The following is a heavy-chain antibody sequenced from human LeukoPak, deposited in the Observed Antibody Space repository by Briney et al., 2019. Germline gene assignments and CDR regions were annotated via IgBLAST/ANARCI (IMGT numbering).Heavy chain of an antibody. CDR3: ARHWSYDSSGYPIDY. Sequence: SETLSLTCTVSGGSISSYYWSWIRQPPGKGLEWIAYISDIGSINYNPSLKSRVTISLDTSKNQFSLKLSSVTAADTAVYYCARHWSYDSSGYPIDYWGQGTLVTVSS. V-gene: IGHV4-59*08. D-gene: IGHD3-22*01. CDR2: ISDIGSI. CDR1: GGSISSYY. J-gene: IGHJ4*02.